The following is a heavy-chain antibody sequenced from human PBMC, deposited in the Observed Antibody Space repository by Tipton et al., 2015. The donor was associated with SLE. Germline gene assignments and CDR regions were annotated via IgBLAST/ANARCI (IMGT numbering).Heavy chain of an antibody. CDR3: AKMAAAGHFDY. CDR1: GGTFSSFE. D-gene: IGHD6-13*01. V-gene: IGHV1-69*01. Sequence: QSGPEVKKPGSSVKVSCKASGGTFSSFEISWVRQAPGQGLEWMGGFIPIFGTPNYAQRFQGRVAITADESTGGAYMELSSLRSEDTAVYYCAKMAAAGHFDYWGQGTRVSVSS. J-gene: IGHJ4*02. CDR2: FIPIFGTP.